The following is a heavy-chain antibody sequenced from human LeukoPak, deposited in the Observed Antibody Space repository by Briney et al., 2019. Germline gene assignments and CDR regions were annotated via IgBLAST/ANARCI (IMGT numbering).Heavy chain of an antibody. V-gene: IGHV1-2*02. Sequence: GASVKVSCKASGYTFTGYYMHWVRRAPGQGLEWMGWINPNSGGTNYAQKFQGRVTMTRDTSISTAYMELSRLRSDDTAVYYCARDGRGLWFGELYDWFDPWGQGTLVTVSS. CDR3: ARDGRGLWFGELYDWFDP. CDR1: GYTFTGYY. J-gene: IGHJ5*02. D-gene: IGHD3-10*01. CDR2: INPNSGGT.